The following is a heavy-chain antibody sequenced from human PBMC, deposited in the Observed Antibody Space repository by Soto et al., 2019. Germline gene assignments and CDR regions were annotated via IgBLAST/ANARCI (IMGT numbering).Heavy chain of an antibody. V-gene: IGHV1-69*13. D-gene: IGHD4-4*01. CDR2: IIPIFGTA. J-gene: IGHJ6*02. Sequence: ASVKVSCKASGGTFSSYAISWVRQAPGQGLEWMGGIIPIFGTANYAQKFQGRVTITADEFPSTGYMELSSLRSEDKAVYYCARDTATTVRIRYYYYCMDVWGQGTTLTVSS. CDR1: GGTFSSYA. CDR3: ARDTATTVRIRYYYYCMDV.